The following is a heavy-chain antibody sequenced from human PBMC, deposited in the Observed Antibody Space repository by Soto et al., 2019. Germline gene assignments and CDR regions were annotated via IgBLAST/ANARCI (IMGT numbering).Heavy chain of an antibody. V-gene: IGHV3-43*01. J-gene: IGHJ4*02. Sequence: GGSLRLSCAASGFTFDDYTMHWVRQAPGKGLKWVSLISWDGGSTYYADSVKGRFTISRDNSKDSLYLQMNSLRTEDTALYYCAKDRGYSTGATLDNWGQGTLVTVSS. D-gene: IGHD6-19*01. CDR2: ISWDGGST. CDR1: GFTFDDYT. CDR3: AKDRGYSTGATLDN.